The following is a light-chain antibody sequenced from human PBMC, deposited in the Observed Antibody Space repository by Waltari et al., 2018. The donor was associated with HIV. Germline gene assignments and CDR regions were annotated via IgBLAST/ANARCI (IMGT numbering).Light chain of an antibody. J-gene: IGKJ1*01. Sequence: DIVMTQSPDSLAVTLGERATINGKSSQNILYKSDNKNYLAWYQQKPGQPPKLLISWASARESGVPDRFSGSGSGTDFTLTISSLQAEDVAVYYCQQYYSTPPRTFGQGTKVEIK. CDR3: QQYYSTPPRT. CDR1: QNILYKSDNKNY. V-gene: IGKV4-1*01. CDR2: WAS.